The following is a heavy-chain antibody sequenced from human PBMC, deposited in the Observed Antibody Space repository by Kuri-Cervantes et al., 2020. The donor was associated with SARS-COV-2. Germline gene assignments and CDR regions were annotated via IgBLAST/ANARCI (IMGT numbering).Heavy chain of an antibody. Sequence: SETLSLTCTVSGGSISSYYWSWIRQPPGEGLEWIGYIYYSGSTNYNPSLKSRVTISVDTSKNQFSLKLSSVTAADTAVYYCARTHYATLLDIWGQGTMVTVSS. V-gene: IGHV4-59*01. CDR1: GGSISSYY. CDR2: IYYSGST. CDR3: ARTHYATLLDI. J-gene: IGHJ3*02. D-gene: IGHD2-2*01.